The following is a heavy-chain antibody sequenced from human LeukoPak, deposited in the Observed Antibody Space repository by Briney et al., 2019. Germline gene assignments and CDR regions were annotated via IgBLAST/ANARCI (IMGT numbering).Heavy chain of an antibody. CDR2: IYHSGST. J-gene: IGHJ6*03. CDR1: GYSISSGYY. V-gene: IGHV4-38-2*01. CDR3: ARYLDYGDYYYYYMDV. D-gene: IGHD4-17*01. Sequence: SETLSLTCAVSGYSISSGYYWGWIRPPPGKGLEWIGSIYHSGSTYYNPSLKSRVTISVDTSKNQFSLKLSSVTAADTAVYYCARYLDYGDYYYYYMDVWGKGTTVTVSS.